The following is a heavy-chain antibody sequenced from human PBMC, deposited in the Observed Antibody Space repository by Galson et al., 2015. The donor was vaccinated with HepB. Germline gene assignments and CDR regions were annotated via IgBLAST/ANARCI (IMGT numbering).Heavy chain of an antibody. V-gene: IGHV4-39*01. CDR2: VDYSESN. D-gene: IGHD3-10*01. Sequence: ETLSLSCTVSGGSISSSRYYWGWVRQHPGEGVEWIGCVDYSESNYYNPSLKSRFTIYIDTSKNQLSLNLSCVTDADTAVYYCARHSGGDMVLGVIRPFHYWGQGTLVTVSS. CDR3: ARHSGGDMVLGVIRPFHY. J-gene: IGHJ4*01. CDR1: GGSISSSRYY.